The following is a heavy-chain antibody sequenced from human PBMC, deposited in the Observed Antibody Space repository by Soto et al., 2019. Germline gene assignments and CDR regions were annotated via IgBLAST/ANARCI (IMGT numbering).Heavy chain of an antibody. J-gene: IGHJ5*02. CDR3: ARVRPVVPAAISWFDP. Sequence: SETLSLTCTVSGGSISRSSYYWGWIRQPPGKGLEWIGSMYYSGSPYYNPSLKSRVTISVDTSKNQFSLKLTSVTAADTAVYYCARVRPVVPAAISWFDPWGQGTLVTVSS. V-gene: IGHV4-39*01. CDR1: GGSISRSSYY. CDR2: MYYSGSP. D-gene: IGHD2-2*02.